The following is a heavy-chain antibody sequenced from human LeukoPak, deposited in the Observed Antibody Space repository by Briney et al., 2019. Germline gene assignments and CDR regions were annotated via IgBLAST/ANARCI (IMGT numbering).Heavy chain of an antibody. CDR3: ARTFYDSLDSDAFDF. J-gene: IGHJ3*01. V-gene: IGHV1-2*02. CDR2: INPDSGGT. D-gene: IGHD2/OR15-2a*01. CDR1: GYTFTGYY. Sequence: ASVNVSCKASGYTFTGYYIDRVRQAPGQGLEWMGWINPDSGGTNNAQQFQGRVTMNRETSISTAYMELRRVRSDDTAVYYCARTFYDSLDSDAFDFWRQRTMVVVCS.